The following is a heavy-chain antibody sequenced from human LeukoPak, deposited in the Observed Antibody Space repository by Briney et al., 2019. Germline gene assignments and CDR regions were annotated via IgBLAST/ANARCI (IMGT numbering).Heavy chain of an antibody. J-gene: IGHJ4*02. CDR1: GFAFSDYT. V-gene: IGHV3-21*01. CDR2: ISSDSTYI. CDR3: SYYFDY. Sequence: GGSLRLSCAASGFAFSDYTMNWVRQAPGKGLEWVSSISSDSTYIYYADSVKGRFTISRDNAKNSLFPQMNSLRAENTAVYYCSYYFDYWGQGALVTVSS.